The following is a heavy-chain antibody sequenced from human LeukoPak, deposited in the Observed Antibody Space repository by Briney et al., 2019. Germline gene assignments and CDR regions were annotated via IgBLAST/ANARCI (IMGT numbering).Heavy chain of an antibody. J-gene: IGHJ3*02. CDR3: ASSTYSGSHWDAFDI. D-gene: IGHD1-26*01. CDR2: ISSSSSYI. V-gene: IGHV3-21*01. Sequence: GGSLRLSCAASGFTFSSYSMNWVHQAPGKGLEWVSSISSSSSYIYYADSVKGRFTISRDNAKNSLYLQMNSLRAEDTAVYYCASSTYSGSHWDAFDIWGQGTMVTVSS. CDR1: GFTFSSYS.